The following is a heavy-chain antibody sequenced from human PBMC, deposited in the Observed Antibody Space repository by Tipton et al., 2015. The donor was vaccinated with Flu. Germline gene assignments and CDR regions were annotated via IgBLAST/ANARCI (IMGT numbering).Heavy chain of an antibody. Sequence: TLSLTCSISGASISSKTFYWAWIRQLPGKGLEWIGSIYHTGTTYYNPSLKSRVTMSVDTSKNEVSLSVTSVTAADTAVYYCVKDRGVDWNWFDPWGRGTLVAVSS. CDR3: VKDRGVDWNWFDP. CDR2: IYHTGTT. CDR1: GASISSKTFY. J-gene: IGHJ5*02. D-gene: IGHD3-9*01. V-gene: IGHV4-39*07.